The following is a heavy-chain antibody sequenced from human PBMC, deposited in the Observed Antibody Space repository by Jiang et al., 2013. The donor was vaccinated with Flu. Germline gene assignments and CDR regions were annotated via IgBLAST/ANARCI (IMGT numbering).Heavy chain of an antibody. D-gene: IGHD5-12*01. CDR1: GDSVSSNSVA. Sequence: SLTCAISGDSVSSNSVAWNWIRQSPSRGLEWLGRTYYRSKWYNDYAVSVESRITINADTSKNQFSLQLNSVTPEDTAVYYCARDRFSGPNWFDPWGQGTLVTVSS. V-gene: IGHV6-1*01. J-gene: IGHJ5*02. CDR2: TYYRSKWYN. CDR3: ARDRFSGPNWFDP.